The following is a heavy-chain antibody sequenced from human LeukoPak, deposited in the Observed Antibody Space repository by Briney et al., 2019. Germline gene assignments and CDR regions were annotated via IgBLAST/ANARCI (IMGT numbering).Heavy chain of an antibody. CDR1: GYTLTELS. V-gene: IGHV1-24*01. J-gene: IGHJ6*02. CDR2: FDPEDGET. CDR3: ATDYDILTGPRYYYGMDV. Sequence: ASVKVSCKVPGYTLTELSMHWVRQAPGKGLEWMGGFDPEDGETIYAQKFQGRVTMTEDTSTDTAYMELSSLRSEDTAVYYCATDYDILTGPRYYYGMDVWGQGTTVTVSS. D-gene: IGHD3-9*01.